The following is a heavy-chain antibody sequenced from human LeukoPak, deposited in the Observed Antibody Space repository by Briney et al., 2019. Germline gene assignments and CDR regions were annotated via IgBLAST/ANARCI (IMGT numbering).Heavy chain of an antibody. Sequence: PSETLSLTCAVYGGSFSGYYWSWIRQPPGKGLEWIGEINHGGSTNYNPSLKSRVTISVDTSKNQFSLKLSSVTAADTAVYYCASPRGSSGWYGYWGQGTLVTVSS. CDR2: INHGGST. J-gene: IGHJ4*02. V-gene: IGHV4-34*01. D-gene: IGHD6-19*01. CDR3: ASPRGSSGWYGY. CDR1: GGSFSGYY.